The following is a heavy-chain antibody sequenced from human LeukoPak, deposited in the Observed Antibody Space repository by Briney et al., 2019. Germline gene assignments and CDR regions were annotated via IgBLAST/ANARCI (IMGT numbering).Heavy chain of an antibody. Sequence: VASVKVSCKASGYIFSDYYMHWVRQAPGQGLEWLGWINPKSGAADYAQQFRGRVTMTRDTSINTDYMEMKRVTSDDTAVYYCARGAEAETSPFAFGGR. D-gene: IGHD2-2*01. V-gene: IGHV1-2*02. CDR3: ARGAEAETSPFAF. J-gene: IGHJ2*01. CDR1: GYIFSDYY. CDR2: INPKSGAA.